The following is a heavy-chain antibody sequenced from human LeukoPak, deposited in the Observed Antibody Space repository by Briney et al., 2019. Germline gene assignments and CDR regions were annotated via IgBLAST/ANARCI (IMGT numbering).Heavy chain of an antibody. CDR1: GGSICSYY. CDR2: IYYSGST. V-gene: IGHV4-59*12. CDR3: ARLPPYSSSCYFDY. D-gene: IGHD6-13*01. Sequence: SETLSLTCTVSGGSICSYYWIWIRQPPGRGLEGLGYIYYSGSTNYNPSLKSRVTISVDTSKNQFYLKLSSVTATDTAVYYCARLPPYSSSCYFDYWGQGTLVTVSS. J-gene: IGHJ4*02.